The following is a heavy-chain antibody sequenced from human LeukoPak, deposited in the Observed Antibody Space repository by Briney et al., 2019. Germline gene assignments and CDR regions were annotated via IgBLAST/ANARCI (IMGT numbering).Heavy chain of an antibody. V-gene: IGHV3-23*01. D-gene: IGHD6-19*01. CDR1: GFNVSSFG. Sequence: GGSVRLSCAVSGFNVSSFGMSWVRQAPGKGLDWISAISVNGETAYYADSVKGRFIISRDNSKNTLYLQLSSLRAEDTAVYYCAQGYSSGWYPYWGQGSLVSVSS. J-gene: IGHJ4*02. CDR3: AQGYSSGWYPY. CDR2: ISVNGETA.